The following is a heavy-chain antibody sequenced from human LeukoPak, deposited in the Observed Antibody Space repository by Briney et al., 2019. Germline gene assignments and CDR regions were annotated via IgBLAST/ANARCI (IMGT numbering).Heavy chain of an antibody. D-gene: IGHD2-8*01. CDR2: INHSGST. CDR3: AREDCTNGVCYIDY. J-gene: IGHJ4*02. V-gene: IGHV4-34*01. Sequence: SETLSLTCAVYGGSFSGYYWSWIRQSPGKGLEWIGEINHSGSTNYNPSLKSRVTISVDTSKNQFSLKLSSVTAADTAVYYCAREDCTNGVCYIDYWGQGTLVTVSS. CDR1: GGSFSGYY.